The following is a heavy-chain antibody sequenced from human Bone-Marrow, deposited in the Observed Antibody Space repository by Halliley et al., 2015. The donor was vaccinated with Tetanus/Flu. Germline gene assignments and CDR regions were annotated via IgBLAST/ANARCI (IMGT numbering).Heavy chain of an antibody. CDR3: GRGGYKYFGWIDS. CDR2: ISSSGGST. V-gene: IGHV3-11*01. D-gene: IGHD3-9*01. J-gene: IGHJ5*01. CDR1: GFSFSDYY. Sequence: SLRLSCAASGFSFSDYYMSWVRQAPGKGLEYVAYISSSGGSTYYVDSVKGRFTITRDQVRNSVELQMNSLRAEDTAVYYCGRGGYKYFGWIDSWGQGTLVTVSS.